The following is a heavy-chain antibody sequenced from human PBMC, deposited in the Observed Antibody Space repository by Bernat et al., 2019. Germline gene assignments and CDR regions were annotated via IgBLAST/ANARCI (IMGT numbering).Heavy chain of an antibody. V-gene: IGHV3-48*03. D-gene: IGHD2-15*01. CDR3: AREGSFDDFDY. CDR1: GFTFSSYE. Sequence: EVQLVESGGGLVQPGGSLRLSCAASGFTFSSYELNWVRQAPGKGLEWISYISSSGSAIYYADSVKGRFTISRGNAKNSLYLQMNNLRAEDTAVYYCAREGSFDDFDYWGQGTLVTVSS. CDR2: ISSSGSAI. J-gene: IGHJ4*02.